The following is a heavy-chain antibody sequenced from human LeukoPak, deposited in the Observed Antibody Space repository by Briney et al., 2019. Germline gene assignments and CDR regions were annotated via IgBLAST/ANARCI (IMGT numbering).Heavy chain of an antibody. D-gene: IGHD2-21*02. J-gene: IGHJ4*02. V-gene: IGHV4-39*01. CDR3: ARGGVVTAIHDDY. Sequence: PSETLSLTCTVSGVSISSSSYYWGWIRQPPGKGLEWIGNIYYSGSTYYNPSLKSRVTISVDTSKNQFSLKLSSVTAADTAVYYCARGGVVTAIHDDYWGQGTLVTVSS. CDR2: IYYSGST. CDR1: GVSISSSSYY.